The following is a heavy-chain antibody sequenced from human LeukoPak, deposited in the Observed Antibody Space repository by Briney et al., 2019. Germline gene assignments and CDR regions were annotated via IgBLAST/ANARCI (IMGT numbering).Heavy chain of an antibody. CDR3: ARRKGPYGSGTYYDS. V-gene: IGHV3-20*04. J-gene: IGHJ4*02. Sequence: GGSLRLSCAASGFPFDDYGMSWVRLAPGKGLEWVSGVSWNGAYTEYADSVRGRFTISRDNAKKSLYLQMNSLRVDDTALYYCARRKGPYGSGTYYDSWGRGTLVTVSS. D-gene: IGHD3-10*01. CDR2: VSWNGAYT. CDR1: GFPFDDYG.